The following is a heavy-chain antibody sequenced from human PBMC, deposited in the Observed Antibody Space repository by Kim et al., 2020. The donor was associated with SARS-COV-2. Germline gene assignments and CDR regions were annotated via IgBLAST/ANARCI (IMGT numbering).Heavy chain of an antibody. J-gene: IGHJ4*01. D-gene: IGHD3-10*01. Sequence: NPSLKSRVTTSVDTSKNQIFLNFRSVTAADTAVYYCARRTYASGSFYLDQWGQGTLVTVSS. V-gene: IGHV4-59*01. CDR3: ARRTYASGSFYLDQ.